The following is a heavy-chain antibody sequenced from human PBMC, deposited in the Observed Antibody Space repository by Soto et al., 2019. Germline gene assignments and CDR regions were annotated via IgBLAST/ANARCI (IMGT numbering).Heavy chain of an antibody. J-gene: IGHJ4*02. D-gene: IGHD2-2*01. CDR3: ARAGRRSIGYCSSTSCHGGFDY. CDR1: GGTFSSYA. CDR2: IIPIFGTA. Sequence: SVKVSCRASGGTFSSYAISWVRQAPGQGLEWMGGIIPIFGTANYAQKFQGRVTITADESTSTAYMELSSLRSEDTAVYYCARAGRRSIGYCSSTSCHGGFDYWGQGTLVTVSS. V-gene: IGHV1-69*13.